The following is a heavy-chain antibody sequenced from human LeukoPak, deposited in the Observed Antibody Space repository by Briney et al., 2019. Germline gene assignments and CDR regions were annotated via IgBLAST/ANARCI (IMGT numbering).Heavy chain of an antibody. CDR1: GFTFSSYA. Sequence: GGSLRLSCAASGFTFSSYAMSWVRQAPGKGLEWVSSISSSSSYIYYADSVKGRFTISRDNAKNSLYLQMNSLRAEDTAVYYCARDYYDSSGYYPHVWGQGTLVTVSS. V-gene: IGHV3-21*01. CDR3: ARDYYDSSGYYPHV. D-gene: IGHD3-22*01. J-gene: IGHJ4*02. CDR2: ISSSSSYI.